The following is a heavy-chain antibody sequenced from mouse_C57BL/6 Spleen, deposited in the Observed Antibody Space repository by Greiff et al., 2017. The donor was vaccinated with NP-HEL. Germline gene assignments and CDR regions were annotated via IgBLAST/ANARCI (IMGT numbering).Heavy chain of an antibody. CDR3: AREYSYAMDY. Sequence: QVQLQQSGPELVKPGASVKISCKASGYSFTSYYIHWVKQRPGQGLEWIGWIYPGSGNTKYNEKFKGKATLTADTSSSTAYMQLSSLTSEDSAVYYCAREYSYAMDYWGQGTSVTVSS. J-gene: IGHJ4*01. CDR1: GYSFTSYY. D-gene: IGHD5-1*01. CDR2: IYPGSGNT. V-gene: IGHV1-66*01.